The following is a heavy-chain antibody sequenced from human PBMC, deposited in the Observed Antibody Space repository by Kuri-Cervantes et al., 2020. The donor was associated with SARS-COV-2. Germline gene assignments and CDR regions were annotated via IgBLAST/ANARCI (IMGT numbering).Heavy chain of an antibody. CDR2: IKQDGSEK. Sequence: WGSLSLTCAASGVTFSSYAMSWVRQAPGKGLEWVANIKQDGSEKCYVDSVKGRFTISRDNAKNSLYLQMNSLRAEDTAVYYCARDRHRRWQQIAGDFQHWGQGTLVTVSS. D-gene: IGHD5-24*01. CDR1: GVTFSSYA. J-gene: IGHJ1*01. CDR3: ARDRHRRWQQIAGDFQH. V-gene: IGHV3-7*01.